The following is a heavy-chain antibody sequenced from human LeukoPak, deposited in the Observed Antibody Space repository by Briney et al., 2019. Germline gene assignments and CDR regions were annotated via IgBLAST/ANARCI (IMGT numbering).Heavy chain of an antibody. D-gene: IGHD3-3*01. CDR3: ARVGATYYDFWSGYPGVDY. V-gene: IGHV1-69*04. J-gene: IGHJ4*02. Sequence: ASVKVSCKASGGTFSSYAISWVRQAPGQGLEWMGRIIPILGIANYAQKFQGRVTITADKSTSTAYMELSSLRSDDTAVYYCARVGATYYDFWSGYPGVDYWGQGTLVTVSS. CDR1: GGTFSSYA. CDR2: IIPILGIA.